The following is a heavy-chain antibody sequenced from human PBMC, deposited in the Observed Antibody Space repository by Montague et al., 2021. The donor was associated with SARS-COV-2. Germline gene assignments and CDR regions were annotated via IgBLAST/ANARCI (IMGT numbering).Heavy chain of an antibody. J-gene: IGHJ6*02. V-gene: IGHV3-48*03. Sequence: SLRLSCAASGFTFSSYEMNWVRQAPGKGLEWVSYISSSGSTIYYADSVKGRFTISRDNAKNSLYLQMNSLRAEDTAVYYCARDGGSRCDSSGYCPYYYYGTDVWGQGTTVTVSS. CDR1: GFTFSSYE. CDR3: ARDGGSRCDSSGYCPYYYYGTDV. D-gene: IGHD3-22*01. CDR2: ISSSGSTI.